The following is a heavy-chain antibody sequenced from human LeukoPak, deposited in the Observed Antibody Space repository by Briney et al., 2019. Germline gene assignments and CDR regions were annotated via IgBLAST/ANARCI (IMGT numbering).Heavy chain of an antibody. CDR2: ISGSGTNT. V-gene: IGHV3-23*01. CDR1: GFTFNNHA. D-gene: IGHD3-22*01. J-gene: IGHJ5*02. CDR3: AKNRYITMIVVVNGGDWFDP. Sequence: GGSLRLSCTASGFTFNNHAMNWVRQAPGKGLEWVSSISGSGTNTYYADSVKGRFTISRDNSKNTLYLQMNSLRAEDTAVYYCAKNRYITMIVVVNGGDWFDPWGQGTLVTVSS.